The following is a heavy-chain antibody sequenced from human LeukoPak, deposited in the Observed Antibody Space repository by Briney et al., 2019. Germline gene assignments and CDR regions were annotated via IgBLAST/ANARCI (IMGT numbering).Heavy chain of an antibody. CDR2: ISSSSSTI. J-gene: IGHJ4*02. CDR1: GFTFSSYS. CDR3: ARDSSSNKFSPYYFDY. Sequence: GGSLRLSCAASGFTFSSYSMNWVRQAPGKGLEWVSYISSSSSTIYYADSVKGRFTISRDNAKNSLYLQMNSLRAEDTAVYYCARDSSSNKFSPYYFDYWGQGTLVTVSS. V-gene: IGHV3-48*04. D-gene: IGHD1/OR15-1a*01.